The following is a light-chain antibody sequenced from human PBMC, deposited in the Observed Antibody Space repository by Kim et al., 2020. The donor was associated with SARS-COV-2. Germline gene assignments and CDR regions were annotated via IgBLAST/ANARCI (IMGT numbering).Light chain of an antibody. CDR3: QQYYGTPYT. CDR2: WAS. CDR1: QSVLFSSNNRNY. Sequence: RATINSKSSQSVLFSSNNRNYLAWYQHKVGQPPKLLIYWASTREFGVPDRFSGSGSGTDFTLTISSLQAEDVAVYYCQQYYGTPYTFGQGTKLEI. V-gene: IGKV4-1*01. J-gene: IGKJ2*01.